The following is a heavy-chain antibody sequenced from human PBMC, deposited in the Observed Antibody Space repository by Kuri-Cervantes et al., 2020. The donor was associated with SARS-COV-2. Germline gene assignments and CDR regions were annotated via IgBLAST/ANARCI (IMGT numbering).Heavy chain of an antibody. Sequence: SETLSLTCTVSGGSISSYYWSWIRQPPGKGLEWIGYIYYSGSTNYNPSLKSRVTISVDTSKNQFSLKLSSVTAAGTAVYYCARSTLPAARYNWFDPWGQGTLVTVSS. CDR3: ARSTLPAARYNWFDP. CDR2: IYYSGST. V-gene: IGHV4-59*01. D-gene: IGHD2-2*01. CDR1: GGSISSYY. J-gene: IGHJ5*02.